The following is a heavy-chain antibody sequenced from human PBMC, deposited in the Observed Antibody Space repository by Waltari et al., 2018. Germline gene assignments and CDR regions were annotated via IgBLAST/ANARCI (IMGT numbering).Heavy chain of an antibody. D-gene: IGHD5-12*01. J-gene: IGHJ5*02. Sequence: WVCIRQALGKGLESIGGLYYSVRTEYDPTLESRCTRSGNTSKKQVALKVRSVTAADTAVYSCARHWKKSGYRFDPWGQGTLVTVSS. V-gene: IGHV4-39*01. CDR2: LYYSVRT. CDR3: ARHWKKSGYRFDP.